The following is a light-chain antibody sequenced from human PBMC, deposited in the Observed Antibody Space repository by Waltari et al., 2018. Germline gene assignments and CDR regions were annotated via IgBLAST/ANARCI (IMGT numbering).Light chain of an antibody. V-gene: IGKV2-28*01. CDR3: MQALQSPPYT. Sequence: DIVMTQSPLSLSVTPGEPASISCRSSQSLLHRNGYDYLEWYLQKPGQSPHLLIYLASKRASGVSDRFSGSGSGTNFTLKITRVEAEDVGVYYCMQALQSPPYTFGQGTKLENK. CDR2: LAS. J-gene: IGKJ2*01. CDR1: QSLLHRNGYDY.